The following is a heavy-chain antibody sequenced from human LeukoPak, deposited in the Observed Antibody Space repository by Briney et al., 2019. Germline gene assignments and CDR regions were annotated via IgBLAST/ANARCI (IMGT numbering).Heavy chain of an antibody. J-gene: IGHJ2*01. CDR3: ARDMYSGSSVGYFDL. Sequence: GGSLRLSCAASGFTFSSYSMNWVRQAPGKGLEWVSSISSSSSYIYYADSVKGRFTISRDNAKNTLYLQINSVRAEDTAVYYCARDMYSGSSVGYFDLWGRGTLVTVSS. V-gene: IGHV3-21*01. CDR1: GFTFSSYS. CDR2: ISSSSSYI. D-gene: IGHD1-26*01.